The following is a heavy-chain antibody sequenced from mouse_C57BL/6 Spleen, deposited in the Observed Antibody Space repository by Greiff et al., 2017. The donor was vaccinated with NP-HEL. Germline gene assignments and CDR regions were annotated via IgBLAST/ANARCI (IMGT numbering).Heavy chain of an antibody. D-gene: IGHD2-1*01. CDR1: GFTFSDYG. CDR3: ARGIYYGNFLDY. CDR2: ISSGGSTI. J-gene: IGHJ2*01. Sequence: EVQRVESGGGLVKPGGSLKLSCAASGFTFSDYGMHWVRQAPEKGLEWVAYISSGGSTIYYADTVKGRFTSSRDNAKNTLFLQMTSLRSEDTAMYYCARGIYYGNFLDYWGQGTTLTVSS. V-gene: IGHV5-17*01.